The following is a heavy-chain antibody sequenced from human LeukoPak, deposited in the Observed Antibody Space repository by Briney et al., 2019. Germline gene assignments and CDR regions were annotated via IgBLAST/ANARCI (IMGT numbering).Heavy chain of an antibody. D-gene: IGHD5-24*01. J-gene: IGHJ1*01. Sequence: GGSLRLSCAASGFTFSNYWMHWVRQAPGKGLVWVSRINSDGSSTSYADSVKGRFTISRDNAKNTLYLQMNSLRAEDTAVYYCARDGLESEYFQHWGQGTLVTVSS. CDR3: ARDGLESEYFQH. CDR1: GFTFSNYW. V-gene: IGHV3-74*01. CDR2: INSDGSST.